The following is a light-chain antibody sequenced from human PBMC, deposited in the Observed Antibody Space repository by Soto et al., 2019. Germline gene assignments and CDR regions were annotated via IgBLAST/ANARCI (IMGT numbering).Light chain of an antibody. V-gene: IGKV1-5*01. CDR3: QQLNTYPLT. CDR2: DAS. J-gene: IGKJ4*01. CDR1: QSVSTW. Sequence: DIQMTQSPSTLSASVGDRVTITCRASQSVSTWLAWYQQRPGKPPKLLIYDASSLQSGVPSRFSGSGSGTEFTLTISSLQPDDFATYYCQQLNTYPLTFGGGTKVDIK.